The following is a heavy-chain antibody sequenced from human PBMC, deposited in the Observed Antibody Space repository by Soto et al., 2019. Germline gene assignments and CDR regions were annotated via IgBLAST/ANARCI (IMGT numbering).Heavy chain of an antibody. CDR2: FIPIFGTT. CDR1: GGSIKNFA. J-gene: IGHJ4*02. Sequence: QVQLVQSGAEVKRPGSSLKVSCKASGGSIKNFAISWVRQAPGQGPEWMGGFIPIFGTTYYAQKFQGRVTIIADESTSTLNMELRALTSEDTAVYYCAHDTSGYYFYSFDNWGQGTRVTGS. CDR3: AHDTSGYYFYSFDN. V-gene: IGHV1-69*01. D-gene: IGHD3-22*01.